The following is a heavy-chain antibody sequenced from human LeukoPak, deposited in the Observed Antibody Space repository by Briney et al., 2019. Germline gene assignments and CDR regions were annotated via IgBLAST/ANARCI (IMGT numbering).Heavy chain of an antibody. CDR3: ASTGYSYGFDWFDP. J-gene: IGHJ5*02. CDR2: ISGSGGST. CDR1: GFTFSSYA. Sequence: GGSLRLSCAASGFTFSSYAMSWVRQAPGKGLEWVSAISGSGGSTYYADSVKGRFTISRDNAKNSLYLQMNSLRAEDTAVYYCASTGYSYGFDWFDPWGQGTLVTVSS. D-gene: IGHD5-18*01. V-gene: IGHV3-23*01.